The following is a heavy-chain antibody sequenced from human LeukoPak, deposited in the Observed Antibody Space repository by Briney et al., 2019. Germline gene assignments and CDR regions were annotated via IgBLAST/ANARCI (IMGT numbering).Heavy chain of an antibody. V-gene: IGHV1-8*03. CDR2: MNPNSGNT. Sequence: ASVKVSCKASGYTFTSYDINWVRQATGQGLEWMEWMNPNSGNTGYAQKFQGRVTITRNTSISTAYMELSSLRSEDTAVYYCARGRHDIVVVPAARYYYYYMDVWGKGTTVTVSS. CDR3: ARGRHDIVVVPAARYYYYYMDV. J-gene: IGHJ6*03. D-gene: IGHD2-2*01. CDR1: GYTFTSYD.